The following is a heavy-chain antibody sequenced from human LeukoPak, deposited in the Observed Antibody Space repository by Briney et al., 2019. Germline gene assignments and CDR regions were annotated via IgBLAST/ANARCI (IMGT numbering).Heavy chain of an antibody. V-gene: IGHV3-53*01. CDR3: YGANAEH. CDR2: IYSGGST. J-gene: IGHJ1*01. Sequence: PGGSLRLSCAASGFTVSSNYMSWVRQAPGKGLEWVSVIYSGGSTYYADSVKGRFTIARDNAKNTLSLQMNSLRAEDTAVYYCYGANAEHWGQGTLVTVSS. D-gene: IGHD4-23*01. CDR1: GFTVSSNY.